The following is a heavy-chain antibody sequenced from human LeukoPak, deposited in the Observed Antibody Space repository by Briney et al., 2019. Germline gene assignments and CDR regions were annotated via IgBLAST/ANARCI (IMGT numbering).Heavy chain of an antibody. Sequence: PSETLSLTCTVSGGSISSYYWSWIRQPPGKGLEWIGYIYYSGSTNYNPSLKSRVTTSVDPSKNQFSLKLSSVTAADTAVYYCARAAGYTYGSDYWGQGTQVTVSS. CDR2: IYYSGST. CDR3: ARAAGYTYGSDY. CDR1: GGSISSYY. J-gene: IGHJ4*02. D-gene: IGHD5-18*01. V-gene: IGHV4-59*08.